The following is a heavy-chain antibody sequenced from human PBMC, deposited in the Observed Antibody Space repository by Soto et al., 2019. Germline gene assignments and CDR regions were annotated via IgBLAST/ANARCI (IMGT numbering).Heavy chain of an antibody. CDR3: ARGGTYDYIWGSYRYDIDY. D-gene: IGHD3-16*02. V-gene: IGHV3-23*01. CDR1: GFTFSSYA. J-gene: IGHJ4*02. CDR2: ISGSGGST. Sequence: EVQLLESGGGLVQPGGSLRLSCAASGFTFSSYAMSWVRQAPGKGLEWVSAISGSGGSTYYADSVKGRFTISRDNSKNPRYLQMTSLRAEDTAVYYCARGGTYDYIWGSYRYDIDYWGQGTLVTVSS.